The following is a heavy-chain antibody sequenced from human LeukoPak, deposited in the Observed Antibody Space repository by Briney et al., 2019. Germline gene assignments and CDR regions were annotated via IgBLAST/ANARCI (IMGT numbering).Heavy chain of an antibody. CDR3: ASRTTVETHNWFDP. D-gene: IGHD4-23*01. J-gene: IGHJ5*02. CDR1: GGSFSGYY. Sequence: NPSETLSLTCAVYGGSFSGYYWSWIRQPPGKGLEWIGEINHSGSTNYNPSLKSRATISVDTSKNQFSLKLNSVTAADTAVYYCASRTTVETHNWFDPWGQGTLVTVSS. CDR2: INHSGST. V-gene: IGHV4-34*01.